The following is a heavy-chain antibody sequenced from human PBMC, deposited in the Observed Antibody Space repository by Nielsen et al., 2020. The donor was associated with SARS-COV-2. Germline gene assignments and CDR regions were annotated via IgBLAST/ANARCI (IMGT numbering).Heavy chain of an antibody. V-gene: IGHV3-73*01. CDR3: ARQDSSGWFKYYYYMDV. J-gene: IGHJ6*03. Sequence: GGSLRLSCAASGFTFSGPAMHWVRQASGKGLEWVGRIRSSLNSYATAYAASVKGRFTISRDDSSNTAYLQMNSLKTEDTAVYYCARQDSSGWFKYYYYMDVWGKGTTVTVSS. CDR1: GFTFSGPA. CDR2: IRSSLNSYAT. D-gene: IGHD6-19*01.